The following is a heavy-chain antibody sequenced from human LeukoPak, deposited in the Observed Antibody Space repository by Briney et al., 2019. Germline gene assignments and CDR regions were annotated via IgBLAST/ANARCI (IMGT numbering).Heavy chain of an antibody. V-gene: IGHV1-8*01. D-gene: IGHD3-3*01. CDR1: GYTFTSYD. J-gene: IGHJ4*02. CDR2: VNPNSGNT. Sequence: ASVKVSCKASGYTFTSYDINWVRQATGQGREGMGWVNPNSGNTGYAQKFQGRVTMTRKTSISTAYMELSSLRSEDTAVYYCARGSGFYSLEWLFPIDYWGQGTLVTVSS. CDR3: ARGSGFYSLEWLFPIDY.